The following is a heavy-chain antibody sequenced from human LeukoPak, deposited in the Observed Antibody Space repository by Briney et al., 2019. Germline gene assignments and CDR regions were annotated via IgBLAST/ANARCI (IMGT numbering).Heavy chain of an antibody. CDR1: GGSFSGYY. J-gene: IGHJ6*03. D-gene: IGHD6-6*01. V-gene: IGHV4-34*01. CDR2: INHSGST. Sequence: PSETLSLTCAVYGGSFSGYYWSWIRQPPGKGLEWIGEINHSGSTNYNPSLKSRVTISVDTSKNQFSLKPSSVTAADTAVYYCARGPGEEVAARLGYYYMDVWGKGTTVTVSS. CDR3: ARGPGEEVAARLGYYYMDV.